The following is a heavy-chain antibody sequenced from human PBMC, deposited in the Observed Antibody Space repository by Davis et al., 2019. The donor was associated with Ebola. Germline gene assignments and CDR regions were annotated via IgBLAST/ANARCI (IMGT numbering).Heavy chain of an antibody. V-gene: IGHV3-9*01. J-gene: IGHJ3*02. CDR1: GFTFDDYA. D-gene: IGHD6-6*01. CDR2: ISWNSGSI. CDR3: AKASLASIAARQHHNDAFDI. Sequence: PGGSLRLSCAASGFTFDDYAMHWVRQAPGKGLEWVSGISWNSGSIGYADSVKGRFTISRDNAKNSLYLQMNSLRAEDPALYYCAKASLASIAARQHHNDAFDIWGQGTMVTVSS.